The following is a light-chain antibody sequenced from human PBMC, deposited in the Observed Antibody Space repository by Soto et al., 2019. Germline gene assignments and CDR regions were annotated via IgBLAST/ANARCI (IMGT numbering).Light chain of an antibody. CDR2: GAS. J-gene: IGKJ1*01. Sequence: EIVMPQSPATLSVSPGERATLSCRASQSVSSNLAWYQQKPGQAPRLLIYGASTRATGIPARFSCSGSGTEFTLSISILQLEDFEVYYCQWRGTFGHGTKVEIK. V-gene: IGKV3-15*01. CDR3: QWRGT. CDR1: QSVSSN.